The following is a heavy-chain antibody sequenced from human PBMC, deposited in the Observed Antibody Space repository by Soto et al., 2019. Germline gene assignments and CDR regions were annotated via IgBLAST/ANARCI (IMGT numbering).Heavy chain of an antibody. D-gene: IGHD6-19*01. V-gene: IGHV4-4*02. CDR1: GASITNSRW. CDR3: AYTTGWYRHDV. CDR2: ILHSGET. Sequence: QVQLQESGPGLVKPSGTLSLTCAVSGASITNSRWWTWVRQPPGKGLEWIGDILHSGETNYNPSLKSRVIISVDKSQNQFTLRVSSVTAADTAVYYCAYTTGWYRHDVWGQGTLVTVSS. J-gene: IGHJ3*01.